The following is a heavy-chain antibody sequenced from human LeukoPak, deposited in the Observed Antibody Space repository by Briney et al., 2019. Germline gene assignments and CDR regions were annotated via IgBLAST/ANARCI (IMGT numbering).Heavy chain of an antibody. V-gene: IGHV3-21*01. Sequence: GGSLRLSCAASGFTFSSYSMNWVRQAPGKGLEWVSSISSSSSYIYYADSVKGRFTISRDNAENSLYLQMNSLRAEDTAVYYCARGYYDFWSGYYAASFDYWGQGTLVTVSS. D-gene: IGHD3-3*01. CDR3: ARGYYDFWSGYYAASFDY. CDR1: GFTFSSYS. J-gene: IGHJ4*02. CDR2: ISSSSSYI.